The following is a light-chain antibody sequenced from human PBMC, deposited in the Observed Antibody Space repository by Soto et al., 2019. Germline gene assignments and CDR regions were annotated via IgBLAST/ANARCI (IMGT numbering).Light chain of an antibody. J-gene: IGKJ5*01. Sequence: EVVLTQSPATLSLSPGERATPSCRTSQSVSIYLAWYQQKPGQAPRLLIYDASNRATGIPARFSGSGSGTDFTLTISSLEPEDFAVYYCQQRNNWPPITFGQGTRLEIK. CDR2: DAS. CDR1: QSVSIY. CDR3: QQRNNWPPIT. V-gene: IGKV3-11*01.